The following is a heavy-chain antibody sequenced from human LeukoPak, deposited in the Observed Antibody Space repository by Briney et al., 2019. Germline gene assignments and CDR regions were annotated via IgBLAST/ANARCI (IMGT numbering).Heavy chain of an antibody. J-gene: IGHJ5*02. CDR2: INHSGST. V-gene: IGHV4-34*01. CDR3: ARHYGP. Sequence: SETLSHTCAVYGGSFSGYYWSWIRQPPGKGLEWIGEINHSGSTNYNPSLKSRVTISVDTSKNQFSLKLNSVTATDTAVYYCARHYGPWGQGTLVTVSS. CDR1: GGSFSGYY. D-gene: IGHD3-16*01.